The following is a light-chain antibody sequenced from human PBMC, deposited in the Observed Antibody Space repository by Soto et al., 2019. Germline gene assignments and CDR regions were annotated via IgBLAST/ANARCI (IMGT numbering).Light chain of an antibody. J-gene: IGKJ1*01. CDR1: QSVSSN. Sequence: EIVMTQSPATLSASPGERATLSCRASQSVSSNLAWYQQKPGQAPRLLIYGASTRATGIPARFSGSGSGTEFTLTISSLQSEDFAVYYCQQYNNWPPYMTFGQGTKVDIK. CDR2: GAS. CDR3: QQYNNWPPYMT. V-gene: IGKV3-15*01.